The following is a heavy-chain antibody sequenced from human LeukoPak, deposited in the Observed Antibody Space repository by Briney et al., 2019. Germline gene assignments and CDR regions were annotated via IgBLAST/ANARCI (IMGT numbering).Heavy chain of an antibody. Sequence: MTSETLSLTCTVSGGSISSSSYYWVWIRQPPGKGLEWIGSIYYSGSTYYNPSLKSRVTISVDTSKNQFSLKLSSVTAADTAVYYCARRYCSGGSCPFDYWGQGTLVTVSS. CDR3: ARRYCSGGSCPFDY. CDR1: GGSISSSSYY. CDR2: IYYSGST. D-gene: IGHD2-15*01. J-gene: IGHJ4*02. V-gene: IGHV4-39*01.